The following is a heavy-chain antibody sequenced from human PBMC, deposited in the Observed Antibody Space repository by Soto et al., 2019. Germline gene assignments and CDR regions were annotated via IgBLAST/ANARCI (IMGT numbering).Heavy chain of an antibody. Sequence: GGSLRLSCSASGFTFSSYAMHWVRQAPGKGLEYVSAISSNGGSTYYADSVKGRFTISRDNSKNTLYLQMSSLRAEDTAVYYCVKPVAVAAHEVFDYWGQGTLVTVSS. J-gene: IGHJ4*02. CDR3: VKPVAVAAHEVFDY. CDR2: ISSNGGST. CDR1: GFTFSSYA. D-gene: IGHD6-19*01. V-gene: IGHV3-64D*06.